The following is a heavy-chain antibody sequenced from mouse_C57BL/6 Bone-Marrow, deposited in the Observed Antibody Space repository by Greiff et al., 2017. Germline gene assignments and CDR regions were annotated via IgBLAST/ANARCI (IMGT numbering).Heavy chain of an antibody. D-gene: IGHD1-1*01. CDR3: ARFPSIYYYGSSPVYAMDY. Sequence: QVQLQQPGAELVRPGSSVKLSCKASGYTFTSYWMHWVKQRPIQGLEWIGNIDPSDSETHYNQKFKDKATLTVDKSSSTAYMQLSSLTSEDSAVYCCARFPSIYYYGSSPVYAMDYWGQGTSVTVSS. V-gene: IGHV1-52*01. J-gene: IGHJ4*01. CDR2: IDPSDSET. CDR1: GYTFTSYW.